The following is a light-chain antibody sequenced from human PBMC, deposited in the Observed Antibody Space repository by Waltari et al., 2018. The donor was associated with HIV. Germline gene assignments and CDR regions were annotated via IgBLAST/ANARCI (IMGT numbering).Light chain of an antibody. Sequence: QSVLTQPPSVSGAPGQRVTISCTGSSSNIGADYHVNWYQQLPGTAPKLLIYGYNNRPSGVPDRFSGSKSGTSASLAISGLQAEDEADYYCHSYDSNLDGWVFGGGTKLTVL. CDR3: HSYDSNLDGWV. J-gene: IGLJ3*02. V-gene: IGLV1-40*01. CDR2: GYN. CDR1: SSNIGADYH.